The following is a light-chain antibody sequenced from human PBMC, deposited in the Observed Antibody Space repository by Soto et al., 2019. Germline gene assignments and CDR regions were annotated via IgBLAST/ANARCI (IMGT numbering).Light chain of an antibody. V-gene: IGLV1-40*01. Sequence: QSALTQPPSVSGAPGQRVTISCTGSSSNIGAGYDVHWYQQLPGTAPKLLIYGNSNRPSGVPDRFSGSKSGTSASLAITGLQADDEADYYCQSYDSSLSGYVVFGGGTKVTVL. CDR2: GNS. J-gene: IGLJ2*01. CDR3: QSYDSSLSGYVV. CDR1: SSNIGAGYD.